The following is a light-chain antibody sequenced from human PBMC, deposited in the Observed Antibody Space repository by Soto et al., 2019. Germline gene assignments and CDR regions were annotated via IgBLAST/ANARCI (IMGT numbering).Light chain of an antibody. CDR2: GAS. J-gene: IGKJ3*01. Sequence: EIVLTQSPGTLSLSPGERATLSCRASQSVSSSYLAWYQQKPGQAPRLLIYGASSRATGIPDRFSGSGSGTDLTITISRLEPEDFAVYYCQQYGSSFTFGPGTKVDIK. CDR1: QSVSSSY. V-gene: IGKV3-20*01. CDR3: QQYGSSFT.